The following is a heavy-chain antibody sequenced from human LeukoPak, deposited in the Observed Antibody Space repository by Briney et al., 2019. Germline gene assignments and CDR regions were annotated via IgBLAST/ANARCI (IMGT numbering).Heavy chain of an antibody. Sequence: GGSLRLSCTASGFTFSDYYMSWIRQAPGKGLEWVSYISSSGSTIYYADSVKGRFTISRGNAKNSLYLQMNSLRAEDTAVYYCARCGEPRRSYDFDYWGQGTLVTVSS. CDR2: ISSSGSTI. CDR3: ARCGEPRRSYDFDY. D-gene: IGHD3-10*01. V-gene: IGHV3-11*04. CDR1: GFTFSDYY. J-gene: IGHJ4*02.